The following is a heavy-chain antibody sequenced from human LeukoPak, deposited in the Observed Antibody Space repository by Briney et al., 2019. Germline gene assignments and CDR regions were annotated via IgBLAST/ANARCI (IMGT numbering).Heavy chain of an antibody. CDR1: GFTFSTYV. CDR3: AKAAEDYGDYDY. CDR2: ISGSGVAT. J-gene: IGHJ4*02. D-gene: IGHD4-17*01. V-gene: IGHV3-23*01. Sequence: GGSLRLSCAASGFTFSTYVMSWVRQAPGKGLEWVSGISGSGVATHYADSVKGQFTISRDNSKNALYLQMNSLRAEDTAVYYCAKAAEDYGDYDYWGQGTLVTVSS.